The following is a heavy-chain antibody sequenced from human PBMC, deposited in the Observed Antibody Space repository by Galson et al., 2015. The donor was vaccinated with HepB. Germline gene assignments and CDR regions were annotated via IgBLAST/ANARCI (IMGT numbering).Heavy chain of an antibody. CDR3: ARGLLYGSGSHYDY. CDR1: GFTFSSYG. V-gene: IGHV3-33*01. CDR2: IWYDGSNK. J-gene: IGHJ4*02. Sequence: SLRLSCAASGFTFSSYGMHWVRQAPGKGLEWVAVIWYDGSNKYYADSVRGRFTISRDNSKNTLYLQMNSLRAEGTAVYYCARGLLYGSGSHYDYWGQGTLVTVSS. D-gene: IGHD3-10*01.